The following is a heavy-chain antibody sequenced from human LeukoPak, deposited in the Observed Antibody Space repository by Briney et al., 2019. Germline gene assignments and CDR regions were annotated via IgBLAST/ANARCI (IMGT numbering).Heavy chain of an antibody. J-gene: IGHJ4*02. V-gene: IGHV6-1*01. CDR3: ARGELLDY. D-gene: IGHD1-26*01. CDR1: GDSVSSNSVA. Sequence: SQTLSLTCAISGDSVSSNSVAWNWIRQSPSRGLEWLGRTYYRSKWYNDYAVSVKSRISVNTDTSKNQFSLKLSSVTAADTAVYYCARGELLDYWGQGTLVTVSS. CDR2: TYYRSKWYN.